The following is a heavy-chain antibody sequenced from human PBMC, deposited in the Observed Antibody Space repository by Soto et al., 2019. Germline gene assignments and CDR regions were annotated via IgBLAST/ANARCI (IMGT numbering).Heavy chain of an antibody. D-gene: IGHD3-9*01. CDR1: GGSISSGGYY. V-gene: IGHV4-31*02. Sequence: TSETLSLTCTVSGGSISSGGYYWSWIRQHPGKGLEWIGYIYYSGSTYYNPSLKSRVTISVDTSKNQFSLKLSSVTAADTAVYYCATWVVTGYPTYYFDYWGQGTLVTVSS. CDR3: ATWVVTGYPTYYFDY. CDR2: IYYSGST. J-gene: IGHJ4*02.